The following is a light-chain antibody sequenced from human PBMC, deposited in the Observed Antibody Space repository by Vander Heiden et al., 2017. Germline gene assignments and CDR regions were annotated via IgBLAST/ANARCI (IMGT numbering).Light chain of an antibody. J-gene: IGLJ2*01. CDR2: SDN. CDR1: SIGSYS. CDR3: AAWDDSLNGQWV. V-gene: IGLV1-44*01. Sequence: QSILTQPPSASGTPGQRVAISCSGASIGSYSVSCYQHLPGTAPTLLIYSDNQRPSGVPDRFSGSKSVTSASLAISGLQSEDEADYYCAAWDDSLNGQWVFGGGTKLTVL.